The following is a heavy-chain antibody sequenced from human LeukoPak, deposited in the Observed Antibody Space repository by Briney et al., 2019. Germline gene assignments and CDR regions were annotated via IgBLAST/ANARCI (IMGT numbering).Heavy chain of an antibody. V-gene: IGHV3-53*01. J-gene: IGHJ4*02. Sequence: GGSLRLSCAASGFSVSDKYMGWVSQAPGKGVEWDSVIYTAGDTFYPDSVRGRFSISRDTSSNMVNLQMNSLRAEDTALYYCTSGQMFTSGGFDDWGRGTLVTVSS. CDR1: GFSVSDKY. CDR2: IYTAGDT. D-gene: IGHD6-19*01. CDR3: TSGQMFTSGGFDD.